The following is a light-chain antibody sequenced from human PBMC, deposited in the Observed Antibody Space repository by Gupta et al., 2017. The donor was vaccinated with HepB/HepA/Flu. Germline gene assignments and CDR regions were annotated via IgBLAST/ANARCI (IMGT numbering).Light chain of an antibody. CDR2: RNN. CDR1: SSNIGTNY. J-gene: IGLJ3*02. V-gene: IGLV1-47*01. Sequence: QSVVTQPPSASGTPGQRVTISCSGSSSNIGTNYVYWYQHLPGTAPKLLIYRNNQRPSGVPDRFSGSKSGTSAYLAISGLRSEDETDYYCATWDDSLSGWVFGGGTKLTVL. CDR3: ATWDDSLSGWV.